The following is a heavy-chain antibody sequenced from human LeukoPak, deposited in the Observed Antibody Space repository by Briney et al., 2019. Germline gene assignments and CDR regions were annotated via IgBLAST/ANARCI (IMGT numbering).Heavy chain of an antibody. V-gene: IGHV4-39*01. CDR3: ARRLLWFGESAEDAFDI. J-gene: IGHJ3*02. D-gene: IGHD3-10*01. CDR1: GCSISSSSYY. Sequence: SETLSLTCTVSGCSISSSSYYWGWIRQPPGKGLEWIGSIYYSGSTYYNPSLKSRVTISVDTSKNQFSLKLSSVTAADTAVYYCARRLLWFGESAEDAFDIWGQGTMVTVSS. CDR2: IYYSGST.